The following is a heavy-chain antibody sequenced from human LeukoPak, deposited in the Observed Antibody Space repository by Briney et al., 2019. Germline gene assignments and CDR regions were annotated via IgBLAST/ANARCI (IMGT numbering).Heavy chain of an antibody. J-gene: IGHJ4*02. CDR2: IKQDGSEK. Sequence: PGGSLRLSCAASGFTFSSYWMNWVRRAPGKGLEWVANIKQDGSEKYYVDSVKGRFTISRDNAKNSLYLQMNSLRAEDTAVYYCAKEKLGDFDYWGQGTLVTVSS. CDR1: GFTFSSYW. CDR3: AKEKLGDFDY. V-gene: IGHV3-7*03. D-gene: IGHD1-26*01.